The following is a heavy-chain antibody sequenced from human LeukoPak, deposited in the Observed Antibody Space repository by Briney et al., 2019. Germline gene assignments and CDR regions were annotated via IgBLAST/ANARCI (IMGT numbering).Heavy chain of an antibody. CDR1: GFTVSSNY. CDR3: ARAHIVVVVAATGYYYYMDV. Sequence: GGSLRLSCAASGFTVSSNYMSWVRQAPGKGLEWVSVIYSGGSTYYADSVKGRFTISRDNAKNSLYLQMNSLRSEDTAVYYCARAHIVVVVAATGYYYYMDVWGKGTTVTVSS. CDR2: IYSGGST. J-gene: IGHJ6*03. V-gene: IGHV3-53*05. D-gene: IGHD2-15*01.